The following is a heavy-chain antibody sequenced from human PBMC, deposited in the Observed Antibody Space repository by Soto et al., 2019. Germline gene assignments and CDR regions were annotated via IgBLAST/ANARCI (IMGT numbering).Heavy chain of an antibody. J-gene: IGHJ6*03. CDR3: ARQTGGSYFYMDV. CDR1: GVSINSYF. V-gene: IGHV4-59*08. Sequence: QVQLQESGPGLVKPSETLSLTCTVGGVSINSYFWSWIRQPPGKGLEWIGYFFSAGSANYNPTLKSRVTMSADTSKNPFSLKLNSVTAADTAVYYCARQTGGSYFYMDVWGSGTTVTVSS. D-gene: IGHD3-16*01. CDR2: FFSAGSA.